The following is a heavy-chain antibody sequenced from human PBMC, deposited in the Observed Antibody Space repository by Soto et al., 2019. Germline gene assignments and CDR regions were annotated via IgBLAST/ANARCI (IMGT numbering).Heavy chain of an antibody. J-gene: IGHJ3*01. Sequence: PSAPLSLTGTVSGGSVSSGSYYWIWILQHPGKGLELIVYIYYNGNTYFSPSLKSRLTISIDTSKNQFSLKLSSVTAADTAMYYCARARLRAVYAFDFWGQGTMVTVSS. CDR1: GGSVSSGSYY. V-gene: IGHV4-31*03. D-gene: IGHD4-17*01. CDR2: IYYNGNT. CDR3: ARARLRAVYAFDF.